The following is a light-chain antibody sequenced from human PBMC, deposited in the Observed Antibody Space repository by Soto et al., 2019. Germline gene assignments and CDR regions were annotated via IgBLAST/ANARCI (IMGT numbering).Light chain of an antibody. CDR3: SSYTSSSTLV. J-gene: IGLJ2*01. V-gene: IGLV2-14*01. Sequence: QSALTQPASVSGSPGQSITISCTGTSSDVGGYNYVSWYQQHPGKAPNLMIYEVANRPSGVPNRFSGSKSGNTASLTISGLQAEDEADYYCSSYTSSSTLVFGGGTKVTVL. CDR2: EVA. CDR1: SSDVGGYNY.